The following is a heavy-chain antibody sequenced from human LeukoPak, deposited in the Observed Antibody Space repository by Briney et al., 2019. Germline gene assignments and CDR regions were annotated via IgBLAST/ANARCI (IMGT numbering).Heavy chain of an antibody. Sequence: PGGSLRLSCAASGLTVRTNYMNWVRQAPGKGLEWVSVIFGGGSTYYADSVKGRFTISRDNSKNTLYLQMNSLRAEDTALYYCARGGTSYSDHVVYYFDYWGQGTLVTVSS. CDR2: IFGGGST. V-gene: IGHV3-66*01. D-gene: IGHD4-11*01. J-gene: IGHJ4*02. CDR3: ARGGTSYSDHVVYYFDY. CDR1: GLTVRTNY.